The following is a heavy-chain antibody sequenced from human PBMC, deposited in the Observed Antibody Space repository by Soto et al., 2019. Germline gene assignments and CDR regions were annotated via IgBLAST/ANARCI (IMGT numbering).Heavy chain of an antibody. V-gene: IGHV3-30*18. Sequence: QVQLVESGGGVVQPGRSLRLSCAASGFTFSSYGMHWVRQAPGKGLEWVAVISYDGSNKYYADSVKGRFTISRDNSKTTLYLQMNSLRAEDTAVYYCAKDQGGTGFDYWGQGTLVTVSS. D-gene: IGHD1-1*01. CDR2: ISYDGSNK. CDR3: AKDQGGTGFDY. CDR1: GFTFSSYG. J-gene: IGHJ4*02.